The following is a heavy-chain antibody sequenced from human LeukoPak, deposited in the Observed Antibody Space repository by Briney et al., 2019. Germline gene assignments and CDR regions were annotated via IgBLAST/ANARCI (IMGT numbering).Heavy chain of an antibody. CDR1: GFTFSDYA. J-gene: IGHJ4*02. CDR3: TRDRYSSSSRFDY. Sequence: GGSLRLSCTASGFTFSDYAMSWFRQAPGKGLEWVGGIRSKAYGGTTEYAASVKGRFTISRDDSKSIAYLQMNSLKTEDTAVYYCTRDRYSSSSRFDYWGQGTLVTVSS. CDR2: IRSKAYGGTT. D-gene: IGHD6-6*01. V-gene: IGHV3-49*03.